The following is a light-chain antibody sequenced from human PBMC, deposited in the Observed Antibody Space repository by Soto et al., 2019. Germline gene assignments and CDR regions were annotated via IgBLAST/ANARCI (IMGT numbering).Light chain of an antibody. CDR2: AAS. CDR3: QQSYSTPRFT. V-gene: IGKV1-39*01. CDR1: ESISSY. Sequence: DIQMTQSPSSLSASVGDRVTITCRAGESISSYLNWYQQKPGKAPKLLIYAASSLHSGVPSRFSGSGSGTDFTLTISSLQPEDFATYYCQQSYSTPRFTFGPGTKVDIK. J-gene: IGKJ3*01.